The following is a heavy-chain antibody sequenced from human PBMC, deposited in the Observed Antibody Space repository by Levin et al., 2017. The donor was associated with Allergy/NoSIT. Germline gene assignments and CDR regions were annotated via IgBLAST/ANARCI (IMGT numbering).Heavy chain of an antibody. J-gene: IGHJ4*02. D-gene: IGHD5-18*01. CDR1: GGTFNSFA. V-gene: IGHV1-69*13. CDR3: ATINTAMVTELVY. Sequence: SVKVSCKASGGTFNSFAITWVRQVPGQGLEWMGGIVPMFGMTTYAQKFQGRLTITADASTSTAYMELSGLRSEDTALYYCATINTAMVTELVYWGQGTLVTVSS. CDR2: IVPMFGMT.